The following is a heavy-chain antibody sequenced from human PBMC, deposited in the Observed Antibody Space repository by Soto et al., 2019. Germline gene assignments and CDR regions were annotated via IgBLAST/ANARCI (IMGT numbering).Heavy chain of an antibody. CDR2: ISGYNNNK. CDR1: GYTFTSYG. CDR3: ARVGAIAPAEGDY. J-gene: IGHJ4*02. D-gene: IGHD6-13*01. V-gene: IGHV1-18*01. Sequence: QIQLVHSGTEVREPGASVKVSCQASGYTFTSYGIIWVRQAPGQGLELMGWISGYNNNKNYAQKYQARVTMTTDTSTRTAYMELRSLRSDDTAVYYCARVGAIAPAEGDYWGQGTLVTVSS.